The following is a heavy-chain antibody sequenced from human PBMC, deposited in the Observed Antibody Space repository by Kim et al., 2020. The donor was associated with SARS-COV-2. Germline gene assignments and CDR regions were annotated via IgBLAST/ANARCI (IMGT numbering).Heavy chain of an antibody. Sequence: SETLSLTCTVSGGSISSYYWSWIRQPPGKGLEWIGYIYYSGSTNYNPSLKSRVTISVDTSKNQFSLKLSSVTAADTAVYYCATHGGGPYSSGWTRWFDPWGQGTLVTVSS. D-gene: IGHD6-19*01. CDR3: ATHGGGPYSSGWTRWFDP. V-gene: IGHV4-59*01. CDR2: IYYSGST. CDR1: GGSISSYY. J-gene: IGHJ5*02.